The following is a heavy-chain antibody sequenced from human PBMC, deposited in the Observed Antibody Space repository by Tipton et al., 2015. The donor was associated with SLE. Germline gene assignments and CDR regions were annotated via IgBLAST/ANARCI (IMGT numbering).Heavy chain of an antibody. Sequence: GLVKPSETLSLNCTVSGGSMSDYYWSWLRQSAGKGLEWIGRINAGGSFNYNDSLKSRVTISVDTSRSRFSLTLSSVTAADMAVYYCARDQGRWVQSFDYWGQGTLVTVSS. V-gene: IGHV4-4*07. CDR2: INAGGSF. CDR1: GGSMSDYY. D-gene: IGHD5-24*01. J-gene: IGHJ4*02. CDR3: ARDQGRWVQSFDY.